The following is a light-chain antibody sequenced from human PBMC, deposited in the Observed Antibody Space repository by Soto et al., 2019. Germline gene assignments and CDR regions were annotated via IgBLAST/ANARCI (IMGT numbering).Light chain of an antibody. CDR3: LQHSTCPLT. CDR2: AAS. V-gene: IGKV1-17*01. Sequence: DIQMTQFPSSLSASVGDRVTITCRASQGIRNALGWYQQKPGKAPKRLIYAASSLQSGVPSRFSGSGSGTEFTLAISSLQPEDSATFYCLQHSTCPLTFGQGTKVEI. J-gene: IGKJ1*01. CDR1: QGIRNA.